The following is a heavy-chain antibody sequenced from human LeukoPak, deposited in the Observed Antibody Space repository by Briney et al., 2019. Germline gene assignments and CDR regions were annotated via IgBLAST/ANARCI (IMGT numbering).Heavy chain of an antibody. Sequence: NPGGSLRLSCAASGFTFSSYSMNWVRQAPGKGLEWVSSISSSSSYIYYADSVKGRFTISRDNAKNSLYLQMNSLRAEDTAVYYCARERDASDAFDIWSQGTMVTVSS. CDR3: ARERDASDAFDI. CDR1: GFTFSSYS. D-gene: IGHD5-24*01. CDR2: ISSSSSYI. V-gene: IGHV3-21*01. J-gene: IGHJ3*02.